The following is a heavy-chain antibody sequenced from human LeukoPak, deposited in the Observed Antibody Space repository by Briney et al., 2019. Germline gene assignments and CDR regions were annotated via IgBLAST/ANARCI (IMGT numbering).Heavy chain of an antibody. CDR1: GYTFTSYD. Sequence: GAPVKVSCKVSGYTFTSYDINWVRQATGQGLEWMGWTNPNSGNTGYEQKFQGRVTMTRDTSISTAYMELSSLRSEDTAVYYCARMSYYDSSGDNWFDPWGQGTLVTVSS. CDR2: TNPNSGNT. J-gene: IGHJ5*02. D-gene: IGHD3-22*01. V-gene: IGHV1-8*01. CDR3: ARMSYYDSSGDNWFDP.